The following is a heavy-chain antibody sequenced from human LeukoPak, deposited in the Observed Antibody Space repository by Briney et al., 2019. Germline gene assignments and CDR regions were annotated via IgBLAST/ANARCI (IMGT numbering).Heavy chain of an antibody. CDR2: ISAYNGNT. CDR1: GYIFTSYG. Sequence: ASVKVSCKASGYIFTSYGISWVRQAPGQGLEWMGWISAYNGNTNYAQKFQGRVTMTTDTSTSTAYMEVRSLRSDDTAVYYCARAGVLPAATDAFDFWGQGTMVTVSS. V-gene: IGHV1-18*01. D-gene: IGHD2-2*01. CDR3: ARAGVLPAATDAFDF. J-gene: IGHJ3*01.